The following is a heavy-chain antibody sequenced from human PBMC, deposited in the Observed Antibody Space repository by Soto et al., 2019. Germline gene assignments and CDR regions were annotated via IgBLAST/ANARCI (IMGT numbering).Heavy chain of an antibody. CDR1: GFTVSSNY. V-gene: IGHV3-53*01. D-gene: IGHD4-17*01. CDR3: ARDGMEDYGSDY. Sequence: GGSLRLSCAASGFTVSSNYMSWVRQAPGKGLEWVSVIYSGGSTYYADSVKGRFTISGDNSKNTLYLQMNSLRAEDTAVYYCARDGMEDYGSDYWGQGTLVTVSS. CDR2: IYSGGST. J-gene: IGHJ4*02.